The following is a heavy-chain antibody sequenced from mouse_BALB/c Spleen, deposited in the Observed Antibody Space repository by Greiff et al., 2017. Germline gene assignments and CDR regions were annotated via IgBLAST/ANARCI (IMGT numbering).Heavy chain of an antibody. CDR2: INPYNDGT. CDR1: GYTFTSYV. D-gene: IGHD2-1*01. CDR3: ARCFGNYGLYAMDY. J-gene: IGHJ4*01. Sequence: EVQLQQSGPELVKPGASVKMSCKASGYTFTSYVMHWVKQKPGQGLEWIGYINPYNDGTKYNEKFKGKATLTSDKSSSTAYMELSSLTSEDSAVYYCARCFGNYGLYAMDYWGQGTSVTVSS. V-gene: IGHV1-14*01.